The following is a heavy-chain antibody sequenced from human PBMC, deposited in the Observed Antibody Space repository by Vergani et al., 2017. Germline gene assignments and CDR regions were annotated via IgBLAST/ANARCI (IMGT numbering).Heavy chain of an antibody. CDR3: ARAHGDIVVVPAATGIDY. CDR2: ISSSSSYI. Sequence: EVQLVESGGGLVKPGGSLRLSCAASGFTFSSYSMNWVRQAPGKGLEWVSSISSSSSYIYYADSVKGRFTISRDNAKNSLYLQMNSLRAEDTAVYYCARAHGDIVVVPAATGIDYWGQGTLVTVSS. D-gene: IGHD2-2*01. CDR1: GFTFSSYS. V-gene: IGHV3-21*01. J-gene: IGHJ4*02.